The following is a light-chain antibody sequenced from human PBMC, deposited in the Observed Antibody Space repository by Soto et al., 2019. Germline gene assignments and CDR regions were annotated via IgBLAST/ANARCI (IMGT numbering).Light chain of an antibody. Sequence: QSVLTQPPSASESPGQRVTISCSGSSSNVGSNAVNWYQQLPGTAPTLLIYSNNERLSGVPDRFSGSKSGTSASLAISGLQSEDEADYYCAAWDGSLKEYVFGTGTKVTVL. CDR2: SNN. J-gene: IGLJ1*01. V-gene: IGLV1-44*01. CDR1: SSNVGSNA. CDR3: AAWDGSLKEYV.